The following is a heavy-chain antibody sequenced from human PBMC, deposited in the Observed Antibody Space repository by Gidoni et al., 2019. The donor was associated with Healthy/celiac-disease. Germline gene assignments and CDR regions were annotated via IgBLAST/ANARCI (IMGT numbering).Heavy chain of an antibody. D-gene: IGHD3-3*01. J-gene: IGHJ4*02. V-gene: IGHV3-23*01. Sequence: EVQLLESGGGLVQPGGSLRLSCAASGFTFRSYAMSWVRQAPGKGLEWVSAISGSGGSTYYADSVKGRFTISRDNSKNTLYLQMNSLRAEDTAVYYCAKLSFGVVTISTFDYWGQGTLVTVSS. CDR3: AKLSFGVVTISTFDY. CDR1: GFTFRSYA. CDR2: ISGSGGST.